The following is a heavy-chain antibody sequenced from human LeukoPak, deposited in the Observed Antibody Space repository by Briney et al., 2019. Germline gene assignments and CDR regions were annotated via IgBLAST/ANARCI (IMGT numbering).Heavy chain of an antibody. V-gene: IGHV3-53*01. D-gene: IGHD5-12*01. CDR3: ARGRYEISAAMDV. J-gene: IGHJ6*02. CDR1: GFTVSSNY. Sequence: PGGSLRLSCAASGFTVSSNYMSWVRQAPGKGLEWVSVIYSGGSTNYADSVRGRFTISRDNSKNTLYLQMNSLRDEDTAVYYCARGRYEISAAMDVWGQGTTVTASS. CDR2: IYSGGST.